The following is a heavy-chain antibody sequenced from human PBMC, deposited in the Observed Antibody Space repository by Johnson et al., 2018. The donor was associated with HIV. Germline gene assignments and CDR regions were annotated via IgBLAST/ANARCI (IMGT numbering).Heavy chain of an antibody. D-gene: IGHD3-22*01. CDR1: GFVFSDYV. J-gene: IGHJ3*02. V-gene: IGHV3-30*19. Sequence: VQLVESGGGVVQPGRSLTLSCAASGFVFSDYVMHWVRQAPGKGLAWLAIISYDGGATWYADSVKGRFTVSRDNSKNTVYLQMNSLRTEDTAVYYCARGITMIAVVKGDAFDIWGQGTMVTVSS. CDR3: ARGITMIAVVKGDAFDI. CDR2: ISYDGGAT.